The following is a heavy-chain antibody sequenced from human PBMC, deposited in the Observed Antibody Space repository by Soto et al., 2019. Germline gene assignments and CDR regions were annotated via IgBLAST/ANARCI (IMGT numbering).Heavy chain of an antibody. CDR2: ISRSSSYI. CDR3: AKTTGLGYCSSTSCPDAFDI. D-gene: IGHD2-2*01. Sequence: GGSLRLSCAGSGFIFSSYAMNWVRQAPGKGLEWVSSISRSSSYIYFADSVRGRFTISRDNAKNTLHLQMNSLRDEDTAVYYCAKTTGLGYCSSTSCPDAFDIWGQGTMVTVSS. J-gene: IGHJ3*02. V-gene: IGHV3-21*01. CDR1: GFIFSSYA.